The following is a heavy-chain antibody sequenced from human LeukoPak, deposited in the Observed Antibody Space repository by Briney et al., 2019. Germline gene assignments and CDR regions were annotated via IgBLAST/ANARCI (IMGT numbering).Heavy chain of an antibody. CDR1: GFTLSSNY. CDR2: IYSGGST. D-gene: IGHD6-6*01. J-gene: IGHJ4*02. V-gene: IGHV3-66*01. CDR3: ARSIAARRHFDY. Sequence: GGSLRLSCAASGFTLSSNYMSWVRQAPGKGLEWASVIYSGGSTYSSDSVKGRFTISRDNSKNTLYLQMNSLRAEDTAVYYCARSIAARRHFDYWGQGTLVTVSS.